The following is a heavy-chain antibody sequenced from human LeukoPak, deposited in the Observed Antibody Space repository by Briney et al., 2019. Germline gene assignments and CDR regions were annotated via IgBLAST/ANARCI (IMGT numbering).Heavy chain of an antibody. D-gene: IGHD6-19*01. V-gene: IGHV1-2*02. CDR1: GYTFTGYY. J-gene: IGHJ6*02. CDR2: IDPKSGGT. Sequence: GASLRVSCTASGYTFTGYYMHWVRQAPGQGLQWMGWIDPKSGGTNYAQKFQGRVTMTRDTSISTDYMELNRLTSDDTAIYYCARLGVGRWMVVTYYYYGMDVWGQGTTVTVSS. CDR3: ARLGVGRWMVVTYYYYGMDV.